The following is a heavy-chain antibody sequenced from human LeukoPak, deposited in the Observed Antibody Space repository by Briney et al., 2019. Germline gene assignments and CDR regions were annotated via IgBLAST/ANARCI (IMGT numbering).Heavy chain of an antibody. CDR2: MKLDGSEE. Sequence: GGSLRLSCAASGFTFRSYWMSWVRQAPGKGLEWVAYMKLDGSEEYYVDSVKGRFTISSDNAKNSLYLQMSSRRVDDTAVYYCARWARYCSSGSCYSWFDPWGQGTLVTVSS. V-gene: IGHV3-7*01. CDR3: ARWARYCSSGSCYSWFDP. D-gene: IGHD2-15*01. CDR1: GFTFRSYW. J-gene: IGHJ5*02.